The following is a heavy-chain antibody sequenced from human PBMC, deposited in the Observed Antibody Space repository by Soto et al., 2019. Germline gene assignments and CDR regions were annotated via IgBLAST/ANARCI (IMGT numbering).Heavy chain of an antibody. D-gene: IGHD6-19*01. Sequence: VASVKVSSKASGYTFTSYAMHWVRQAPGQRLEWMGWINAGNGNTKYSQKFQGRVTITRDTSASTAYMELSSLRSEDTAVYYCARTLSSGWHVLDYWGQGTLVTVSS. CDR1: GYTFTSYA. V-gene: IGHV1-3*01. CDR3: ARTLSSGWHVLDY. J-gene: IGHJ4*02. CDR2: INAGNGNT.